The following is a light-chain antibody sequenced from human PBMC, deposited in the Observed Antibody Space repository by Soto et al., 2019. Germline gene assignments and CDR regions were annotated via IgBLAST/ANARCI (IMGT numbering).Light chain of an antibody. J-gene: IGKJ5*01. Sequence: EIVMTQSPATLSVSPGERATLSCRASLSVANSLAWHQQKPGQAPRLLIYGASTRATGIQARFSGSGSGTEFTLTISSLQSEDFAVYYCQQYGGSPITFGLGTRLEIK. CDR2: GAS. CDR1: LSVANS. V-gene: IGKV3-15*01. CDR3: QQYGGSPIT.